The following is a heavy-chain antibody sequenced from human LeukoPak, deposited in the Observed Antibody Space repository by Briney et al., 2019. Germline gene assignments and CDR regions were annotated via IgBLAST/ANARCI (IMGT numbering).Heavy chain of an antibody. J-gene: IGHJ4*02. CDR1: GFTFSSYS. CDR2: ISSSSSTI. V-gene: IGHV3-48*01. Sequence: GGSLRLSCAASGFTFSSYSMNWVRQAPGKGLEWVSYISSSSSTIYYADSVKGRFTISRDNAKNSLYLQMNSLRAEDTAVYYCARDVAYYYDSSGYHGSFDYWGQGTLVTVSS. CDR3: ARDVAYYYDSSGYHGSFDY. D-gene: IGHD3-22*01.